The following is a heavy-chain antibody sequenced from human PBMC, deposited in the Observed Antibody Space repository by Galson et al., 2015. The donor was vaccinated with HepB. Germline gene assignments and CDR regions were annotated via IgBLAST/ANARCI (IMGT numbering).Heavy chain of an antibody. CDR1: GFTFSSYG. CDR3: ARGNYYDSSRNWFDP. D-gene: IGHD3-22*01. CDR2: IWYDGSNK. V-gene: IGHV3-33*01. Sequence: SLRLSCAASGFTFSSYGMHWVRQAPGKGLEWVAVIWYDGSNKYYADSVKGRFTISRDNSKNTLYLQMNSLRTEDTAVYYCARGNYYDSSRNWFDPWGQGTLVTVSS. J-gene: IGHJ5*02.